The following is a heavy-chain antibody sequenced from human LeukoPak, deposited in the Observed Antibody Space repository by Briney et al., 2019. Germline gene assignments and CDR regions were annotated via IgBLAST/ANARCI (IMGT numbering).Heavy chain of an antibody. CDR2: IYHSGSI. J-gene: IGHJ4*02. D-gene: IGHD3-10*01. V-gene: IGHV4-38-2*02. CDR1: GYSISSGYY. Sequence: SETLSLTCTVSGYSISSGYYWGWIRQPPGKGLEWIGSIYHSGSIYYNPSLKSRVTISVDTSKNQFSLKLGSVTAADTAVYYCARDRLVRGVPLDYWGQGTLVTVSS. CDR3: ARDRLVRGVPLDY.